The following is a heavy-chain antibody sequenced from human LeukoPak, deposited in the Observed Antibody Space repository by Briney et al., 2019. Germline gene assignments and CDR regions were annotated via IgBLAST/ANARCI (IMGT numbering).Heavy chain of an antibody. CDR2: VSNIETT. CDR1: GDSISSYY. D-gene: IGHD3-9*01. V-gene: IGHV4-59*08. J-gene: IGHJ4*02. CDR3: ARHLRRAYFDWKSYFDY. Sequence: SETLSLTCTVSGDSISSYYWSWLRQPPGKRLEWIGYVSNIETTNYNPSLKSRVTISVDTSKNQFSLRLNSVTAADTAVYYCARHLRRAYFDWKSYFDYWGQGTLVTVSS.